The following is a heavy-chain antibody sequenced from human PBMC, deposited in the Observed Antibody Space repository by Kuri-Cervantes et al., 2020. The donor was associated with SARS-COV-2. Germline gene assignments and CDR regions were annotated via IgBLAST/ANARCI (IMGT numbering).Heavy chain of an antibody. CDR1: GFTFSSYA. J-gene: IGHJ4*02. Sequence: GESLKISCAASGFTFSSYAMSWVRQAPEKGLEWVSAISGSGGSKYYADSVKGRFTISRDNSKNTLYLQMSSLRAEDTAVYYCAKDPGERYYYDTEPYYFDYWGQGTLVTVSS. D-gene: IGHD3-22*01. CDR2: ISGSGGSK. V-gene: IGHV3-23*01. CDR3: AKDPGERYYYDTEPYYFDY.